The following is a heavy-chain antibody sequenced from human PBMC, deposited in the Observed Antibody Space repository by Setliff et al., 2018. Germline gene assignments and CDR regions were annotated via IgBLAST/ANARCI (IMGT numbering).Heavy chain of an antibody. V-gene: IGHV5-51*01. CDR2: MYPEDSDT. Sequence: PGESLTISCKASGYDFNTYWIAWVRQRPGNGLEWMGIMYPEDSDTKYSPSFQGQVTISADKSLRTAYLQWSSLKTSDTAIYYCARGRGGYNQEYLQHWGQGTQVTSPQ. D-gene: IGHD5-12*01. CDR1: GYDFNTYW. CDR3: ARGRGGYNQEYLQH. J-gene: IGHJ1*01.